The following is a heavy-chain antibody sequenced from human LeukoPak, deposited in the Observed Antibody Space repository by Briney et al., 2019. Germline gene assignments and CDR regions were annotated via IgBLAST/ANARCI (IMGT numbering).Heavy chain of an antibody. D-gene: IGHD3-10*01. Sequence: SETLSLTCAVYGGSFSGYYWSWIRQPPGKGLEWIGEINHSGSTNYNPSLKSRVTISVDTSKNQFSLKLSSVTAADTAVYYCARSDGYGLVGIWGQGTMVTVSS. CDR3: ARSDGYGLVGI. CDR2: INHSGST. CDR1: GGSFSGYY. J-gene: IGHJ3*02. V-gene: IGHV4-34*01.